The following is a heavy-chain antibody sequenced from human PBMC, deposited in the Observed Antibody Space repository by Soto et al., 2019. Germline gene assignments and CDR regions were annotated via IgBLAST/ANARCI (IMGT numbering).Heavy chain of an antibody. CDR3: ARHIAVPTTRGFDY. Sequence: QVQLQESGPGLVKPSGTLSLTCAVSGASISSTNWWSWVCQAPGEGLEWIGEIFHSGTTTYNPSLKSRVIISMDTSTNQLSLRLDSVTAADTAVYFCARHIAVPTTRGFDYWGQGTLVTVS. V-gene: IGHV4-4*02. J-gene: IGHJ4*02. D-gene: IGHD2-15*01. CDR2: IFHSGTT. CDR1: GASISSTNW.